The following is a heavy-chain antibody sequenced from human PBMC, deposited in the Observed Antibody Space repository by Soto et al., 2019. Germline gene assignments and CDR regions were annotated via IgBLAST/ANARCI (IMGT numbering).Heavy chain of an antibody. J-gene: IGHJ3*01. CDR3: TKDVEWGGSRPNHAFDV. Sequence: EMKLVESGGGLVQPGRSLRLSCATSGFTFDDYAMHWVRQAPGKGLEWVSSISWNSAIIHYADSVKGRFSISRDSAKNSLYLQMNSLRPDDTALYYCTKDVEWGGSRPNHAFDVWGQGTMVSVSS. CDR2: ISWNSAII. D-gene: IGHD1-26*01. V-gene: IGHV3-9*01. CDR1: GFTFDDYA.